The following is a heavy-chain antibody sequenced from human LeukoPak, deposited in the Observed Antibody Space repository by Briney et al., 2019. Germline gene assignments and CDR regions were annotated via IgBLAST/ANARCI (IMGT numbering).Heavy chain of an antibody. CDR3: ARGSWVLGTSNYFDY. CDR1: GGTFSSYA. V-gene: IGHV1-69*04. D-gene: IGHD7-27*01. Sequence: SVKVSCKASGGTFSSYAISWVRQAPRQGLEWMGRIIPILGIANYAQKFQGRVTITADKSTSTAYMELSSLRSEDTAVYYCARGSWVLGTSNYFDYWGQGTLVTVSS. J-gene: IGHJ4*02. CDR2: IIPILGIA.